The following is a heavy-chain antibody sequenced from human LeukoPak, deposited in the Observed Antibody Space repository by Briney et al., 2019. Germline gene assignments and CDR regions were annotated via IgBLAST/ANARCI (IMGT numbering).Heavy chain of an antibody. CDR3: ARDPPGSGYVH. D-gene: IGHD5-12*01. V-gene: IGHV4-59*12. CDR2: IYYSGST. Sequence: SETLSLTCTVSGGSISSYYWSWIRQPPGKGLEWIGYIYYSGSTNYNPSLKSRVTISVDTSKNQFSLRLISVTAADTAVYYCARDPPGSGYVHWGQGTLVTVSS. J-gene: IGHJ4*02. CDR1: GGSISSYY.